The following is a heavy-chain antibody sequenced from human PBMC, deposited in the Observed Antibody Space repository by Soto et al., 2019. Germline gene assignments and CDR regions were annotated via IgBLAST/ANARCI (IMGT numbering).Heavy chain of an antibody. CDR1: GFTFSSYW. J-gene: IGHJ6*03. D-gene: IGHD3-3*01. CDR3: ARVALLRFLELLSYENGGNYMDV. CDR2: IKQDGSEK. Sequence: EVQLVESGGGLVQPGGSLRLSCAASGFTFSSYWMSWVRQAPGKGLEWVANIKQDGSEKYYVDSVKGRFTISRDNAKNSLYLQMNSLRAEDTAVYYCARVALLRFLELLSYENGGNYMDVWGKGTTVTVSS. V-gene: IGHV3-7*01.